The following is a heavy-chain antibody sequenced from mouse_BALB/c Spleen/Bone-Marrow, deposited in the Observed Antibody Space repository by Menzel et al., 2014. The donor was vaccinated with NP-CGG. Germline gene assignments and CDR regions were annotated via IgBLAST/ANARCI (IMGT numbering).Heavy chain of an antibody. J-gene: IGHJ4*01. Sequence: VQLQQSGAELVRPGASVKLSCKASGYTFTSYWMNWVKQRPGQGLEWIGMIDPSDSETHYIQMFKDKATLTVDKSSSTAYTQLSSLTSEDSAVYYCARGDYYGYAYYAMDYWGQGTSVTVSS. CDR2: IDPSDSET. CDR1: GYTFTSYW. V-gene: IGHV1-61*01. CDR3: ARGDYYGYAYYAMDY. D-gene: IGHD2-2*01.